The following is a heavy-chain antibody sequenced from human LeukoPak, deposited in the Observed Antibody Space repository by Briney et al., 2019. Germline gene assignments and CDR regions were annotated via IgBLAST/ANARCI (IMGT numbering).Heavy chain of an antibody. Sequence: PGGSLRLSCAASGFTFSSYAMHWVRQAPGKGLEWVAVISYDGSNKYYADSVKGRFTISRDNSKNTLYLQMNSLRAEDTAVYYCASISSTTLSNGAFDIWGQGTMVTVSS. D-gene: IGHD2-2*01. CDR1: GFTFSSYA. CDR2: ISYDGSNK. V-gene: IGHV3-30-3*01. CDR3: ASISSTTLSNGAFDI. J-gene: IGHJ3*02.